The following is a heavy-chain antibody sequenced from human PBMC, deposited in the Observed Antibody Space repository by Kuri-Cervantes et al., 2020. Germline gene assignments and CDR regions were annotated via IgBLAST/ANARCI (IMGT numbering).Heavy chain of an antibody. CDR3: STVWAGHATMTV. D-gene: IGHD2-15*01. Sequence: GESLKISCAASGFTFSGSAMHWVRQASGKGLERVGRIRSKANSYATAYAASVKGRFTISRDDSKNTAYLQMNSLKTEDTAVYYCSTVWAGHATMTVWGQGTMVTVSS. J-gene: IGHJ3*01. CDR2: IRSKANSYAT. CDR1: GFTFSGSA. V-gene: IGHV3-73*01.